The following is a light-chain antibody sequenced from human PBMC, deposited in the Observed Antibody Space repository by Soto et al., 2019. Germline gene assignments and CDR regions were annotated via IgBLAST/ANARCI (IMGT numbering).Light chain of an antibody. CDR2: DSN. Sequence: QSVLTQPPSVSAAPGQKVTISCSGSSSNIGNNYVSWYQQLPGTAPKLLIYDSNKRPSGIPDRFSGSKSGTSATLGITGLRTGDEADYYCGTWDSSLSAGRVFGGGTKLTVL. CDR3: GTWDSSLSAGRV. V-gene: IGLV1-51*01. J-gene: IGLJ2*01. CDR1: SSNIGNNY.